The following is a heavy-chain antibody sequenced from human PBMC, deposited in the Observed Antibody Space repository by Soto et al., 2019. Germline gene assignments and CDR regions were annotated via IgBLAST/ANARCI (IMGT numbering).Heavy chain of an antibody. CDR2: INPDSGGT. V-gene: IGHV1-2*02. D-gene: IGHD3-10*01. CDR3: ARERMHTVITMDYYGLDV. CDR1: GYSFADYY. J-gene: IGHJ6*02. Sequence: ASVKVSYKASGYSFADYYMPWVRQAPGQGLEGMGWINPDSGGTNYAQKFQGGVTMTRDSSITTAYMELNGLRSDDTAVYYCARERMHTVITMDYYGLDVWGQGTTFTFS.